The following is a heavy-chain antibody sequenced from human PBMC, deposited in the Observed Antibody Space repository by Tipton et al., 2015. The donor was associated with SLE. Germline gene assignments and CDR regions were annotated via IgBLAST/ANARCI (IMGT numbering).Heavy chain of an antibody. V-gene: IGHV4-34*01. J-gene: IGHJ4*02. CDR1: GGSFSGYY. CDR2: INHSGST. CDR3: ARDQEFGETH. Sequence: TLSLTCAVYGGSFSGYYWSWIRQPPGKGLEWIGEINHSGSTNYNPSLKSRVTISVDRSKNQFSLRLSSVTAADTAVYYCARDQEFGETHWGQGTLVTVSS. D-gene: IGHD3-10*01.